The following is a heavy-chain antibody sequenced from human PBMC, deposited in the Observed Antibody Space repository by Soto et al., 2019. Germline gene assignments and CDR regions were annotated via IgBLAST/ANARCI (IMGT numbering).Heavy chain of an antibody. Sequence: VQLVESGGGLVQPGGSLRLSCTASGFTFSDYYMSWIRQVPGKGLEWVAYISGTSDSIPYADSVKGRFTISRDNAKNSLYLQMNSLRAEDTAVYYCARVAVLTAAGTSDYWGQGTLVTVSS. CDR2: ISGTSDSI. CDR1: GFTFSDYY. V-gene: IGHV3-11*06. CDR3: ARVAVLTAAGTSDY. J-gene: IGHJ4*02. D-gene: IGHD6-13*01.